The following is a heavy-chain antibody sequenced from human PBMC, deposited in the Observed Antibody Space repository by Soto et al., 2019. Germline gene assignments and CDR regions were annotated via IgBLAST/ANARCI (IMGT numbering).Heavy chain of an antibody. D-gene: IGHD5-18*01. V-gene: IGHV5-51*01. Sequence: PGESLKISCKGSGYSFTSYWIGWVRQMPGKGLEWMGIIYPGDSDTRYSPSFQGQVTISADKSISTAYLQWSSLKASDTAMYYCASSYTYSYGSWYFELWGRGSLVPVSS. J-gene: IGHJ2*01. CDR1: GYSFTSYW. CDR3: ASSYTYSYGSWYFEL. CDR2: IYPGDSDT.